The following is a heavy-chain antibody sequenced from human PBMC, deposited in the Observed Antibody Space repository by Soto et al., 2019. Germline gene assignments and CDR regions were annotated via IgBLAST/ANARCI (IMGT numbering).Heavy chain of an antibody. CDR2: ISSSSSYI. CDR3: ARVEPAAPGGSYYYGMDV. D-gene: IGHD2-2*01. J-gene: IGHJ6*02. CDR1: GFTFSSYS. V-gene: IGHV3-21*01. Sequence: GGSLRLSCTASGFTFSSYSMNWVRQAPGKGLEWVSSISSSSSYIYYADSVKGRFTISRDNAKNSLYLQMNSLRAEDTAVYYCARVEPAAPGGSYYYGMDVWGQGTTVTVSS.